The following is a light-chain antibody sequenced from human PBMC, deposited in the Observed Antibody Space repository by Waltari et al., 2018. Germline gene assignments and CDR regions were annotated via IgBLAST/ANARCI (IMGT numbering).Light chain of an antibody. CDR2: TAS. V-gene: IGKV1-39*01. J-gene: IGKJ4*01. CDR3: QQSYSPPFS. Sequence: DIQMTQSPSSLSASVGDRVTITCRASQYIDTYLNWYHQKSGRAPELLIYTASTLHSGVSSRFSGSGSGTDFTLTISSLQPEDFATYYCQQSYSPPFSFGGGTKVEIK. CDR1: QYIDTY.